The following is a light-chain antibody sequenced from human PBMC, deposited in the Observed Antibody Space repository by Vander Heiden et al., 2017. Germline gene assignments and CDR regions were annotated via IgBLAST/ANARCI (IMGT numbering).Light chain of an antibody. V-gene: IGKV3-20*01. CDR1: QSVSNDY. CDR3: QQYGSSPRA. Sequence: EIVLTQSPGTLSLSPGERATLSCRASQSVSNDYLAWYQQKPGQAPRLLSYGASHRATGIPDRFSGSGSGTDFTLTINRLEPEDFAVYYCQQYGSSPRAFGQGSKVEIK. CDR2: GAS. J-gene: IGKJ1*01.